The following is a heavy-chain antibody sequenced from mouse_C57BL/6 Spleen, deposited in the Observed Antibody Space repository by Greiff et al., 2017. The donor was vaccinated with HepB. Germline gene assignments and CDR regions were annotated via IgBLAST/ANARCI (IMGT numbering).Heavy chain of an antibody. CDR1: GFNIKDDY. V-gene: IGHV14-4*01. D-gene: IGHD6-1*01. J-gene: IGHJ3*01. CDR3: TASPGKFAY. CDR2: IDPENGDT. Sequence: VQLQQSGAELVRPGASVKLSCTASGFNIKDDYMHWVKQRPEQGLEWIGWIDPENGDTEYASKFQGKATITADTSSNTAYLQLSSLTSEDTAVYYCTASPGKFAYWGQGTLVTVSA.